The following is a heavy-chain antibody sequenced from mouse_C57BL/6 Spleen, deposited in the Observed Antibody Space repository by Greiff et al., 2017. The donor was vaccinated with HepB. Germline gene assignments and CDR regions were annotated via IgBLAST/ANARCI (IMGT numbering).Heavy chain of an antibody. V-gene: IGHV5-9-1*02. Sequence: EVMLVESGEGLVKPGGSLKLSCAASGFTFSSYAMSWVRQTPEKRLEWVAYISSGGDYIYYADTVKGRFTISRDNARNTLYLQMSSLKSEDTAMYYCTRDYGSLYYFDYWGQGTTLTVSS. J-gene: IGHJ2*01. CDR2: ISSGGDYI. CDR1: GFTFSSYA. D-gene: IGHD1-1*01. CDR3: TRDYGSLYYFDY.